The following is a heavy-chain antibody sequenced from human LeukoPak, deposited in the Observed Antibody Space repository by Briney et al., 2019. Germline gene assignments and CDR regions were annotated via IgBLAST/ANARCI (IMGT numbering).Heavy chain of an antibody. J-gene: IGHJ4*02. Sequence: PSETLSLTCSVSGGSINSYYWSWIRQPPGKGLEWIGYIYYSGSTNYNPSLKSRVTISVDTSNNQSSLKLSSVTAADTAIYYCARHTRQQLVPDYWGRGTLVTVSS. V-gene: IGHV4-59*08. CDR1: GGSINSYY. D-gene: IGHD6-13*01. CDR2: IYYSGST. CDR3: ARHTRQQLVPDY.